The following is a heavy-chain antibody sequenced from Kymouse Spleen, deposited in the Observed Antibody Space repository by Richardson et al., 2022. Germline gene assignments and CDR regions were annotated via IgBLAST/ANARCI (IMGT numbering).Heavy chain of an antibody. V-gene: IGHV4-34*01. CDR1: GGSFSGYY. D-gene: IGHD3-10*01. CDR2: INHSGST. Sequence: QVQLQQWGAGLLKPSETLSLTCAVYGGSFSGYYWSWIRQPPGKGLEWIGEINHSGSTNYNPSLKSRVTISVDTSKNQFSLKLSSVTAADTAVYYCARGGITMVRGLRYGMDVWGQGTTVTVSS. CDR3: ARGGITMVRGLRYGMDV. J-gene: IGHJ6*02.